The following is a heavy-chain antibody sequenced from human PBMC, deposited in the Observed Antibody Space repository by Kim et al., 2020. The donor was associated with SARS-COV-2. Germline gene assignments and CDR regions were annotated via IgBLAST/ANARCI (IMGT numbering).Heavy chain of an antibody. CDR1: GFTFSSYS. V-gene: IGHV3-21*01. CDR3: ARDRGLGSSYYYDILTGYGMDV. CDR2: ISSSSSYI. J-gene: IGHJ6*02. Sequence: GGSLRLSCAASGFTFSSYSMNWVRQAPGKGLEWVSSISSSSSYIYYADSVKGRFTISRDNAKNSLYLQMNSLRAEDTAVYYCARDRGLGSSYYYDILTGYGMDVWGQGTTVTVSS. D-gene: IGHD3-9*01.